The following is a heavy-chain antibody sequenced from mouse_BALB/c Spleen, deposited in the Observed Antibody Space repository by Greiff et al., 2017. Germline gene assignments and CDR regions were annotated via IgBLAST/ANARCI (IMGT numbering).Heavy chain of an antibody. CDR3: TREALYTGNAMDY. Sequence: VQLQQSGAELVRPGASVTLSCKASGYTFTDYEMHWVKQTPVHGLEWIGAIDPETGGTAYNQKFKGKATLTADKSSSTAYMELRSLTSEDSAVYYCTREALYTGNAMDYWGQGTSVTVSS. V-gene: IGHV1-15*01. CDR1: GYTFTDYE. CDR2: IDPETGGT. J-gene: IGHJ4*01.